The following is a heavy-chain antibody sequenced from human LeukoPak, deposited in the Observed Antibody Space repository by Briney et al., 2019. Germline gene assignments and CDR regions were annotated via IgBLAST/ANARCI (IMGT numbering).Heavy chain of an antibody. D-gene: IGHD3-22*01. V-gene: IGHV1-46*01. CDR1: GYTFTSYY. CDR2: INPSGGST. CDR3: TREIDMISDACDI. J-gene: IGHJ3*02. Sequence: ASVKVSCKASGYTFTSYYMYWVRQAPGPGLEWMGIINPSGGSTSYAQKFQGRVTMTRDMSTSTVYMELSSLRSEDTALYYCTREIDMISDACDIWGQETSDTV.